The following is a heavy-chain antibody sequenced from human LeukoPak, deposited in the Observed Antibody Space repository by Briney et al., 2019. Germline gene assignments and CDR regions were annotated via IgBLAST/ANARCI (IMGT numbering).Heavy chain of an antibody. D-gene: IGHD3-22*01. CDR3: AKVRSGYSLDY. V-gene: IGHV3-30*04. Sequence: PGRSLRLSCAASGFTFSSYAMHWVRQAPGKGLEWVAVISYDGSNKYYADSVKGRFTISRDNSKNTLYLQMNSLRAEDTAVYYCAKVRSGYSLDYWGQGTLVTVSS. CDR1: GFTFSSYA. CDR2: ISYDGSNK. J-gene: IGHJ4*02.